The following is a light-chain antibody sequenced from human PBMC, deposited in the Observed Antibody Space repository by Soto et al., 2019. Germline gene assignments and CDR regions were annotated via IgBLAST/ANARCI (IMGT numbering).Light chain of an antibody. V-gene: IGKV3-20*01. J-gene: IGKJ1*01. CDR3: QQYGSSGT. CDR1: QSVSNNY. CDR2: GAS. Sequence: EIVLTQSPGTLSLSPGERATLSCRASQSVSNNYLAWYQQKPGQTPRLLIYGASNRATGIPDRFSGSGSGADFTLTISRLEPEDSAVYYCQQYGSSGTFGQGTKVEIK.